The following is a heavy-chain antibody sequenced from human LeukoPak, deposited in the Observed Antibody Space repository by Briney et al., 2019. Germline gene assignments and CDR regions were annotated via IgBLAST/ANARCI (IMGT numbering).Heavy chain of an antibody. J-gene: IGHJ4*02. D-gene: IGHD3-10*01. Sequence: GGSLRLSCAASGFSFSDAWMSWVRQTLGKGLEWVGRVESKTDGGTTDYAAPVKGRFTISRADSTNTLYLQMNSLKSEDTAVYFCTTYGSGRKFDFWGQGTLVTVSS. V-gene: IGHV3-15*04. CDR2: VESKTDGGTT. CDR1: GFSFSDAW. CDR3: TTYGSGRKFDF.